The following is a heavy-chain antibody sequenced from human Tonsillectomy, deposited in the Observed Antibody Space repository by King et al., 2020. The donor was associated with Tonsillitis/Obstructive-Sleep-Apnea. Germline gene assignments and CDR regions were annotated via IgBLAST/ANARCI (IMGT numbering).Heavy chain of an antibody. CDR3: ARDGGDD. V-gene: IGHV3-33*01. D-gene: IGHD3-16*01. Sequence: VQLVESGGGVVQPGRSLRLSCAASGFTFSSYGMQWVRQAPGKGLEWVAVIWYDGSNENYADSVKGRFTISRDNSKHTLYLQMNSLRAEDTAVYYCARDGGDDWGQGTLVTVSS. CDR2: IWYDGSNE. J-gene: IGHJ4*02. CDR1: GFTFSSYG.